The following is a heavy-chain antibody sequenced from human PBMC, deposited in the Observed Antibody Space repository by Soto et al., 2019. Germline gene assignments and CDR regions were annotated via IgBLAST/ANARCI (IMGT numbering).Heavy chain of an antibody. V-gene: IGHV3-30-3*01. CDR1: GFTFKNYA. CDR2: ISFDGDKI. Sequence: QAQLVESGGGVVQPGRSLRLSCTASGFTFKNYALHWVRQAPGKGLEWVAVISFDGDKIYYCDSVKGRFTISRDNFKNMLYLQMNNLRLEDAGLYFCAREDDYNYRYFNYGLDVWGQGTTVTVSS. CDR3: AREDDYNYRYFNYGLDV. J-gene: IGHJ6*02. D-gene: IGHD5-12*01.